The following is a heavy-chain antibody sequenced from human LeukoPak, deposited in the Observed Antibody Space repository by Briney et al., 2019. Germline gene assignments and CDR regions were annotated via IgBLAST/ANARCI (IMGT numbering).Heavy chain of an antibody. CDR2: IFYIGST. Sequence: PSETLSLTCTVSGGSISSSYWGWIRQPPGKGLEWFGFIFYIGSTTSNPSLKSRVTISVDTSKNQFSLKLSSVTAADTAVYYCARLAPATPYYDFWSGYSHRRVFDYWGQGTLVTVSS. CDR3: ARLAPATPYYDFWSGYSHRRVFDY. CDR1: GGSISSSY. D-gene: IGHD3-3*01. V-gene: IGHV4-59*08. J-gene: IGHJ4*02.